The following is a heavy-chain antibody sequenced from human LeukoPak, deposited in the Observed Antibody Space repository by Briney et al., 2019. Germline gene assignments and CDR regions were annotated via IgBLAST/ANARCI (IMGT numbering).Heavy chain of an antibody. V-gene: IGHV4-61*08. CDR2: IDYSGST. CDR3: ARTYYDFWSGSRYWYFHL. CDR1: GGSISSGGYY. Sequence: PSETLSLTSTVSGGSISSGGYYWSWIRQPPGKGLEWIGYIDYSGSTNYNPSPKSRVTMSVDTSKNQFSLKLSSVTAADTAVYYCARTYYDFWSGSRYWYFHLWGRGTLVTVSS. D-gene: IGHD3-3*01. J-gene: IGHJ2*01.